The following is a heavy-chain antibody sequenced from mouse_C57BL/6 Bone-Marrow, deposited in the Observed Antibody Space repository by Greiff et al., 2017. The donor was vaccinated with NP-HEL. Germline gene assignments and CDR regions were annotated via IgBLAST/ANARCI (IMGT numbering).Heavy chain of an antibody. CDR3: ASGRRLFDY. Sequence: VQLQQSGPELVKPGASVKISCKASGYTFTDYYMNWVKQSHGKSLEWIGDINPNNGGTSYNQKFKGKATLTVDKSSSTAYMELRSLTSEDSAVYYCASGRRLFDYWGKAPLSKSPQ. CDR1: GYTFTDYY. V-gene: IGHV1-26*01. CDR2: INPNNGGT. J-gene: IGHJ2*01.